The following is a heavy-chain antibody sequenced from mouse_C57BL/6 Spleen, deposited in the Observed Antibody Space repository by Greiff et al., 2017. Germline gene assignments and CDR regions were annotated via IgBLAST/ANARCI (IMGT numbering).Heavy chain of an antibody. Sequence: EVQLQQSGPELVKPGASVKIPCKASGYTFTDYNMDWVKQSHGKSLEWIGDINPNNGGTIYNQKFKGKATLTVDKSSSTAYMELRSLTSEDTAVXYCAREVYGNYGYFDYWGQGTTLTVSS. V-gene: IGHV1-18*01. J-gene: IGHJ2*01. CDR2: INPNNGGT. CDR1: GYTFTDYN. D-gene: IGHD2-1*01. CDR3: AREVYGNYGYFDY.